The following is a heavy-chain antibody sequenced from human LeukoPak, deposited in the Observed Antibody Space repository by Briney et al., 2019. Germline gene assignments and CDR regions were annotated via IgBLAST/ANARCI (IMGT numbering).Heavy chain of an antibody. CDR1: GYTFSKFG. CDR3: ASETGGLVGGFDP. J-gene: IGHJ5*02. Sequence: ASVRVSCKASGYTFSKFGVTWVRQAPGQGLEWMGWISAYNGNTNYAQKLQGRVTMTTDTSTSTAYMELRSLRSDDTAVYYCASETGGLVGGFDPWGQGTLVTVSS. V-gene: IGHV1-18*01. D-gene: IGHD7-27*01. CDR2: ISAYNGNT.